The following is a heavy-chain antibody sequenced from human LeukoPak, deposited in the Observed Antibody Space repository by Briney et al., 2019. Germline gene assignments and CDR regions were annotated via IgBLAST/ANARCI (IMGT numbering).Heavy chain of an antibody. CDR1: GYTFTGYY. D-gene: IGHD3-3*01. Sequence: ASVKVSCKXSGYTFTGYYMHWVRQAPGQGLERMGWINPNSGGTNYAQKFQGRVTMTRDTSISTAYMELSRLRSDDTAVYYCARGTIFGVVITDWGQGTLVTVSS. J-gene: IGHJ4*02. V-gene: IGHV1-2*02. CDR3: ARGTIFGVVITD. CDR2: INPNSGGT.